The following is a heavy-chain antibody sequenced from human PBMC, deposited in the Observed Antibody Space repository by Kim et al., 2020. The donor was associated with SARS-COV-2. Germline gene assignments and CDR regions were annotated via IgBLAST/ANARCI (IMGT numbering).Heavy chain of an antibody. Sequence: YNPSLKSRVTISVDASKNQFSLKLSSVTAADTAVYYCARHTYYYGSGLGYWGQGTLVIVSS. D-gene: IGHD3-10*01. J-gene: IGHJ4*02. V-gene: IGHV4-39*01. CDR3: ARHTYYYGSGLGY.